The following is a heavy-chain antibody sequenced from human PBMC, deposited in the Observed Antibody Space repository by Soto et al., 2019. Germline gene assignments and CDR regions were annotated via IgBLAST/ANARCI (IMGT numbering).Heavy chain of an antibody. J-gene: IGHJ5*02. CDR3: ARDLQYYDSREGGS. CDR1: GYSISSGYY. V-gene: IGHV4-38-2*02. D-gene: IGHD3-22*01. Sequence: SETLSLTCAVSGYSISSGYYWGWFRQPPGKGLEGIGSIYHSGSTYYNPSLKSRVTISVDTSKNQFSLKLSSVTAADTAVYYCARDLQYYDSREGGSWGQGTLVTVSS. CDR2: IYHSGST.